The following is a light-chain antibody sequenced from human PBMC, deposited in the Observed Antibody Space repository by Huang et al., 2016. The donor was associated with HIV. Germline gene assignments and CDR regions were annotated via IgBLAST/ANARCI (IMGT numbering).Light chain of an antibody. CDR2: GAS. CDR1: QSVATN. Sequence: EIIMTQSPATLSLSPGEGASLSCRANQSVATNLAWYLHRPGQSPRILIFGASTRASGLPGRVIGSGSGTQFTLTVSGLQSEDFAVYYCQQYHNWPYTFGQGTKLEI. V-gene: IGKV3-15*01. CDR3: QQYHNWPYT. J-gene: IGKJ2*01.